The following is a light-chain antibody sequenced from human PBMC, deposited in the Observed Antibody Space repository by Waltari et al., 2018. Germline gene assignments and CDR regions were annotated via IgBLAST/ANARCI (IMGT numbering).Light chain of an antibody. Sequence: SALTQPASVSGSPGQSVTISCTGASRVLGRYDIVPWYQQHPGNAPKLIICDVSKRPSGVSDRFSGSKSGDTASLTISGLQFEDEADYYCCSYAGNYIWVFGGGTRLTVL. V-gene: IGLV2-23*02. CDR1: SRVLGRYDI. CDR3: CSYAGNYIWV. CDR2: DVS. J-gene: IGLJ3*02.